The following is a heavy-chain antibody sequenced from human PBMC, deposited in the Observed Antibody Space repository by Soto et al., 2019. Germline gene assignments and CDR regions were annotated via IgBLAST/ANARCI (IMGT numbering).Heavy chain of an antibody. Sequence: GGSLRLSCAASGFIFSNFGRHWVRQAPGKGLEWVAGVWYDGSNGVSADSVKGRFTISRDNSKNTLYLQMTSLRAEDTAVYYCARDPRTARASAMDVWGQGTTVTVSS. J-gene: IGHJ6*02. CDR2: VWYDGSNG. CDR1: GFIFSNFG. V-gene: IGHV3-33*01. D-gene: IGHD6-6*01. CDR3: ARDPRTARASAMDV.